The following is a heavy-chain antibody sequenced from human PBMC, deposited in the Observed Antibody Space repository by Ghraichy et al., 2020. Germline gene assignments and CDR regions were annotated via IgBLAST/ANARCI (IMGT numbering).Heavy chain of an antibody. D-gene: IGHD3-16*01. V-gene: IGHV1-69*13. CDR2: IIPIFGTA. J-gene: IGHJ4*02. Sequence: SVKVSCKASGGTFSSYAISWVRQAPGQGLEWMGGIIPIFGTANYAQKFQGRVTITADESTSTAYMELSSLRSEDTAVYYCAREGRMFGGTAVSYYFDYWGQGTLVTVSS. CDR3: AREGRMFGGTAVSYYFDY. CDR1: GGTFSSYA.